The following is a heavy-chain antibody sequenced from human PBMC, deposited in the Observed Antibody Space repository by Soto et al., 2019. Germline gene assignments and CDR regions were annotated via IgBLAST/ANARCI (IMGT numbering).Heavy chain of an antibody. CDR2: IYDTGISGYTPST. J-gene: IGHJ6*02. V-gene: IGHV4-59*01. CDR3: ARGEDAFFYYGLDV. CDR1: GGSITSSY. Sequence: PSETLSLTCTVSGGSITSSYWSWIRRPPGKGLEWIAYIYDTGISGYTPSTSYNPSLKSRVTMSVDTSKSQFSLKLTSVTAADTAVYYCARGEDAFFYYGLDVCGQGITVIVSS.